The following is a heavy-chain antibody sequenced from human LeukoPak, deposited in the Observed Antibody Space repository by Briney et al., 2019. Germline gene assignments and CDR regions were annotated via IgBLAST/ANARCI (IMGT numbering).Heavy chain of an antibody. Sequence: ASVKVSCKASGYTFTGYYMHWVRQAPGQGLELMGWINPNSGGTNYAQKFQGRVTMTRDTSISTAYMELSGLRSDDTAVYYCARVTYYGSGSPPDYWGQGTLVTVSS. V-gene: IGHV1-2*02. CDR1: GYTFTGYY. J-gene: IGHJ4*02. CDR2: INPNSGGT. D-gene: IGHD3-10*01. CDR3: ARVTYYGSGSPPDY.